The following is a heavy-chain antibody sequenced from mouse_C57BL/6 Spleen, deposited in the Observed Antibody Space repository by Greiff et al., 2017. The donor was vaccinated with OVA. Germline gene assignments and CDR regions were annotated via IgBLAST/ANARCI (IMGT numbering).Heavy chain of an antibody. CDR2: IYPGDGDT. CDR1: GYAFSSSW. D-gene: IGHD1-1*01. J-gene: IGHJ2*01. Sequence: VQLQQSGPELVKPGASVKLSCKASGYAFSSSWMNWVKQRPGQGLEWIGRIYPGDGDTNYNGKFKGKATLTADKSSSTAYMQLSSLTSEDSAVYFGRRKNINTEVADYWGQGTTLTVSS. CDR3: RRKNINTEVADY. V-gene: IGHV1-82*01.